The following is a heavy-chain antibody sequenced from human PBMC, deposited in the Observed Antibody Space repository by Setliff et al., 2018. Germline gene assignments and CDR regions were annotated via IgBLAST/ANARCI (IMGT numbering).Heavy chain of an antibody. CDR2: ISSSSSYI. Sequence: GGSLRLSCAAPGFTFSSENMNWVRQAPGKGLEWVSSISSSSSYIYYADSVKGRFTISRDNAKNSVYLQMNSLRAEDTAVYYCASDSSWFAPWGQGTVVTVS. J-gene: IGHJ5*02. CDR1: GFTFSSEN. D-gene: IGHD6-13*01. CDR3: ASDSSWFAP. V-gene: IGHV3-21*01.